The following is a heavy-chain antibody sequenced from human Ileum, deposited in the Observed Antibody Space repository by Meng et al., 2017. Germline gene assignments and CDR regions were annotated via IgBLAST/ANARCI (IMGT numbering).Heavy chain of an antibody. CDR2: ISSSGSTI. CDR1: GFTFSSYE. CDR3: AGGLPRPVFYDCSGYYRDF. D-gene: IGHD3-22*01. Sequence: GESLKISCAASGFTFSSYEMNWVRQAPGKGLEWVSYISSSGSTIYYADSVKGRFTISRDNAKNSLYLQMNSLRAEDAAVYYWAGGLPRPVFYDCSGYYRDFWGQGTLVTVSS. V-gene: IGHV3-48*03. J-gene: IGHJ4*03.